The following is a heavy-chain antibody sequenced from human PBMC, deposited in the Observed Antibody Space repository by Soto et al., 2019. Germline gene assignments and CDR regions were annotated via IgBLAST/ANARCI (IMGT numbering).Heavy chain of an antibody. CDR3: ARINKPAPISPHDYYAMDV. J-gene: IGHJ6*01. Sequence: QVQLVQSGAEVKKPGSSVKVSCKDSGGTFSNYAITWVRQAPGQGLEWMGEIIPIFGTAKYAQKFQGRFTITADESTSTAYRELSSLISADTACYYFARINKPAPISPHDYYAMDVW. V-gene: IGHV1-69*01. CDR1: GGTFSNYA. CDR2: IIPIFGTA. D-gene: IGHD2-2*02.